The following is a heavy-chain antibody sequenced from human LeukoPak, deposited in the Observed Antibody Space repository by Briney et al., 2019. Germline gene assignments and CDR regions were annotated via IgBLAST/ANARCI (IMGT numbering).Heavy chain of an antibody. CDR3: AKRALYSSSWREGFDP. J-gene: IGHJ5*02. CDR2: ISGSGGTT. V-gene: IGHV3-23*01. CDR1: GFTFSTYA. Sequence: PGGSLRLSCAASGFTFSTYAMSWVRQAPGKGLEWVSVISGSGGTTYYADSVKGRFTISRDNSKNTLYLQMNSLRAEDTAVYYCAKRALYSSSWREGFDPWGQGTLVTVSS. D-gene: IGHD6-13*01.